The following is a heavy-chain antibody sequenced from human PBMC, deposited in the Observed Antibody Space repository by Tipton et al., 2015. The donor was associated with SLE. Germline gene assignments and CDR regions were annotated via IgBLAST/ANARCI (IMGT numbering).Heavy chain of an antibody. J-gene: IGHJ4*02. D-gene: IGHD2-21*02. Sequence: TLSLTCILSGGSISDADYYWGWVRQPPGKGLEWIGTMYYTGSTYYNPSLRSRLTMSVDTSVNRFSLQLRSVTATDTAVYYCGRLPLPRRGPGVFEYWGQGILVTVSS. CDR1: GGSISDADYY. V-gene: IGHV4-39*01. CDR2: MYYTGST. CDR3: GRLPLPRRGPGVFEY.